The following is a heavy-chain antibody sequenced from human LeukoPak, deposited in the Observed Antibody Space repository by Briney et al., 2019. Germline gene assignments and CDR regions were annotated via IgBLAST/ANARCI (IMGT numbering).Heavy chain of an antibody. V-gene: IGHV3-23*01. Sequence: GRSLRLSCAASGFTFSSYAMSWVRQAPGKGLEWVSAISGSGGSTYYADSVKGRFTISRDNSKNTLYLQMNSLRAEDTAVYYCAKDTGVTTSYYWGQGTLVTVSS. CDR1: GFTFSSYA. D-gene: IGHD4-11*01. CDR3: AKDTGVTTSYY. J-gene: IGHJ4*02. CDR2: ISGSGGST.